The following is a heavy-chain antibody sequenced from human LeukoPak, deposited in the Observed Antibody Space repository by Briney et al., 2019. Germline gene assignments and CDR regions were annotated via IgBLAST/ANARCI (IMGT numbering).Heavy chain of an antibody. CDR3: ARGPWDIVATMPVDY. CDR2: IYYSGST. V-gene: IGHV4-39*07. CDR1: GGSISSSSYY. D-gene: IGHD5-12*01. J-gene: IGHJ4*02. Sequence: PSETLSLTCTVSGGSISSSSYYWGWIRQPPGKGLEWIGSIYYSGSTYYNPSLKSRVTISVDTSKNQFSLKLSSVTAADTAVYYCARGPWDIVATMPVDYWGQGTLVTVSS.